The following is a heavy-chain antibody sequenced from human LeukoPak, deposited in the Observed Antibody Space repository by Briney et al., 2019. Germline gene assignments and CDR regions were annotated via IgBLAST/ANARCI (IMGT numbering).Heavy chain of an antibody. D-gene: IGHD5-18*01. CDR3: ARVGSYGYYYFDY. V-gene: IGHV3-30-3*01. Sequence: PGGSLRLSCAASGFTFSSYAMHWVRQAPGKGLEWVAVISYDGSNKYYADSVKGRFTISRDNSKNTLYLQINSLRVEDTAVYYCARVGSYGYYYFDYWGQGTLVTVSS. CDR1: GFTFSSYA. CDR2: ISYDGSNK. J-gene: IGHJ4*02.